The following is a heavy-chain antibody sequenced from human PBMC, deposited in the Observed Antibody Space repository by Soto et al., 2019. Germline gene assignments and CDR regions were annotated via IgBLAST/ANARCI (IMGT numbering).Heavy chain of an antibody. CDR3: ARQTYDSSGYFSPPYFDY. CDR2: IYYTGNT. D-gene: IGHD3-22*01. Sequence: SETLSLTCSVSGGSISISNYQWGWIRQPPGKELEWIASIYYTGNTYYNPSLKSRVTMSIDTSKNQFSLKVSSVTAADTAVYYCARQTYDSSGYFSPPYFDYWGQGTLVT. V-gene: IGHV4-39*01. J-gene: IGHJ4*02. CDR1: GGSISISNYQ.